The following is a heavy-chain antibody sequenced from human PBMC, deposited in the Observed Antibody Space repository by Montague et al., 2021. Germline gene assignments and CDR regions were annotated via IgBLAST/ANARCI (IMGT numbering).Heavy chain of an antibody. Sequence: SETLSLTCTVSRSLINSDYYWGWIRQPPGKGLEWMGSVSHGGRTYYNPSLKSRVTISVDTSNNHFSLKLRSATAADTAMYYCARGGDRYYYMDIWGKGTTITVSS. J-gene: IGHJ6*03. CDR1: RSLINSDYY. V-gene: IGHV4-38-2*02. CDR2: VSHGGRT. CDR3: ARGGDRYYYMDI. D-gene: IGHD3-16*01.